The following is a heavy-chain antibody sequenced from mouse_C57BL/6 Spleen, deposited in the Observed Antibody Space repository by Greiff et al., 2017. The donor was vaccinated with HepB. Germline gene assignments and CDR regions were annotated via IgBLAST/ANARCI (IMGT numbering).Heavy chain of an antibody. CDR1: GYSITSGYY. D-gene: IGHD2-3*01. J-gene: IGHJ2*01. Sequence: ESGPGLVKPSQSLSLTCSVTGYSITSGYYWNWIRQFPGNKLEWMGYISYDGSNNYNPSLKNRISITRDTSKNQFFLKLNSVTTEDTATYYCASVGWLPYFDYWGQGTTLTVSS. CDR3: ASVGWLPYFDY. CDR2: ISYDGSN. V-gene: IGHV3-6*01.